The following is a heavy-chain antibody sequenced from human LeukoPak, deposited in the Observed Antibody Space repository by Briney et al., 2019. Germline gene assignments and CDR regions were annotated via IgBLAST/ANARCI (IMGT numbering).Heavy chain of an antibody. J-gene: IGHJ4*02. CDR2: LNQDGGEK. D-gene: IGHD5-18*01. V-gene: IGHV3-7*01. CDR1: GFTFTNYW. Sequence: GGSLRLSCVASGFTFTNYWMSWVRQAPGKGLEWLANLNQDGGEKYYVESLRGRFTISRDNAKNSLDLQMNSLTAEDTAVYYCGRAAGDSYDYWGQGTLVTVSS. CDR3: GRAAGDSYDY.